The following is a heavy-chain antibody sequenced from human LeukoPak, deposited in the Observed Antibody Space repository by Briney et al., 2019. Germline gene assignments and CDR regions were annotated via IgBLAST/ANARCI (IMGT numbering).Heavy chain of an antibody. V-gene: IGHV3-23*01. Sequence: GGSLRLSCAASGFTFSSYAMSWVRQAPGKGLEWVSAISGSGGSTYYADSVKGRFTISRDNAKNSLYLDMNSLRVEDTAIYYCTRDFDPWGQGTLVTVSS. CDR2: ISGSGGST. CDR1: GFTFSSYA. J-gene: IGHJ5*02. CDR3: TRDFDP.